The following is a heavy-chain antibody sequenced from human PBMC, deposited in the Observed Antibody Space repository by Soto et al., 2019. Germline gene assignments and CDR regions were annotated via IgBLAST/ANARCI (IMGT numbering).Heavy chain of an antibody. D-gene: IGHD6-13*01. CDR3: AREGRVAAAGTSFWFDP. V-gene: IGHV6-1*01. J-gene: IGHJ5*02. Sequence: SQTLSLTCAISGDSVSSNSAAWNWIRQSPSRGLEWLGRTYYRSKWYNDYAVSVESRITINPDTSKNQFSLQLNSVTPEDTAVYYCAREGRVAAAGTSFWFDPWGQGTLVTSPQ. CDR2: TYYRSKWYN. CDR1: GDSVSSNSAA.